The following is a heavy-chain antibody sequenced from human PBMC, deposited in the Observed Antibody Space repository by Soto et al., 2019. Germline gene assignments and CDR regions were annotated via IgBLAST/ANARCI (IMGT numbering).Heavy chain of an antibody. J-gene: IGHJ4*02. CDR2: SYYSGST. V-gene: IGHV4-59*01. CDR3: ARGGSRSPRRGFDY. CDR1: GGSISSYY. D-gene: IGHD6-13*01. Sequence: SETLSLTCNVSGGSISSYYWSWIRQPPGKGLEWIGYSYYSGSTNYNPSLKSRVTMSVDTSKNHFSLKLSSVTAADTAVYYCARGGSRSPRRGFDYWGQGTLVTVSS.